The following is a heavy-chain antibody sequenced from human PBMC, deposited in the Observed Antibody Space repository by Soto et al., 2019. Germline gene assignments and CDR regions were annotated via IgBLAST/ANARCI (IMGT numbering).Heavy chain of an antibody. Sequence: GGSLRLSCAASGFTFTTAWINWVRQAPGKGLEWVGRIKSQIDGGTPDFAAPVRGRFAISRDDSKSMVYLQMNSLKTEDTAVYYCTKVVYGGNSAPNSGMDVWGQGTTVTVSS. D-gene: IGHD4-17*01. V-gene: IGHV3-15*07. J-gene: IGHJ6*02. CDR2: IKSQIDGGTP. CDR3: TKVVYGGNSAPNSGMDV. CDR1: GFTFTTAW.